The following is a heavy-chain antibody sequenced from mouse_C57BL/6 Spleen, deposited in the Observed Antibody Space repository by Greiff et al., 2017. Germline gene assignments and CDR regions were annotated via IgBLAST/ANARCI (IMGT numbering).Heavy chain of an antibody. CDR2: IYPRDGST. CDR3: ASRPIYYDYDGFAY. CDR1: GYTFTSYD. J-gene: IGHJ3*01. V-gene: IGHV1-85*01. Sequence: VQLQQSGPELVKPGASVKLSCKASGYTFTSYDINWVKQRPGPGLEWIGWIYPRDGSTKYNEKFKGKATLTVDTSSSTAYMELHSLTSEDSAVYFCASRPIYYDYDGFAYWGQGTLVTVSA. D-gene: IGHD2-4*01.